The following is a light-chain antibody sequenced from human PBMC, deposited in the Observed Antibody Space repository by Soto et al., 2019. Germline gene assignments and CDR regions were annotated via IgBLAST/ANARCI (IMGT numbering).Light chain of an antibody. Sequence: LTQPPSASGAPGQSVTISCTGTNTDVGGYKYVSWYQQHPGKAPKLIIYQVNRRPSGVPGRFSGSVSGNTASLTVSGLQAEDEAEYYCASYAGNNIFLFGSGTKV. J-gene: IGLJ1*01. CDR3: ASYAGNNIFL. CDR1: NTDVGGYKY. CDR2: QVN. V-gene: IGLV2-8*01.